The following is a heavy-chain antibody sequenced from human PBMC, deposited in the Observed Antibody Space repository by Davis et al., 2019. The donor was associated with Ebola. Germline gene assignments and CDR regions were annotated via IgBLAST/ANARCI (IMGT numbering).Heavy chain of an antibody. CDR2: IHYSGTT. CDR3: ARQSVEMATISHFDY. V-gene: IGHV4-61*05. Sequence: MPSETLSLTCTVSGGSISSSSYYWGWIRQPPGKGLEWIGYIHYSGTTSYNPSLKSRVSISVDTSKNQVSLKLRSATAADTAMYYCARQSVEMATISHFDYWGQGTLVTVSS. CDR1: GGSISSSSYY. D-gene: IGHD5-24*01. J-gene: IGHJ4*02.